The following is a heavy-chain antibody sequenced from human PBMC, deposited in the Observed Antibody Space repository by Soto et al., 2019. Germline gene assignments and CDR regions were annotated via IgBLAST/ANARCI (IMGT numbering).Heavy chain of an antibody. D-gene: IGHD6-19*01. J-gene: IGHJ4*02. V-gene: IGHV3-48*03. Sequence: GGSLRLSCAASGFTFSSYEMNWVRQAPGKGLEWVSYISSSGTTIYYADSVKGRFTISRDNAKNSLYLQMNGLRAEDSAVYYCARDEGSAWYFDYWGQGTLVTVSS. CDR2: ISSSGTTI. CDR1: GFTFSSYE. CDR3: ARDEGSAWYFDY.